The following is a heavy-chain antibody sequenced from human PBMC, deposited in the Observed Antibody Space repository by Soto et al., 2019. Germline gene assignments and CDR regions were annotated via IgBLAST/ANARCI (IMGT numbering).Heavy chain of an antibody. CDR1: GYTFTSYG. J-gene: IGHJ5*02. V-gene: IGHV1-18*01. D-gene: IGHD3-10*01. Sequence: ASVKVSCKASGYTFTSYGISWVRQAPGQGLEWMGWISAYNGNTNYAQKLQGRVTMTTDTSTSTAYMELRSLRSDDTAVYYCAREVYLTYYYGSGSYLSPRSNWFDPWGQGTLVTVSS. CDR3: AREVYLTYYYGSGSYLSPRSNWFDP. CDR2: ISAYNGNT.